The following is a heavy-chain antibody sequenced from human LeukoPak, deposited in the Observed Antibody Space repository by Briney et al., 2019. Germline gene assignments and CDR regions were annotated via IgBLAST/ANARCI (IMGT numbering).Heavy chain of an antibody. CDR3: ARDERGAFDI. D-gene: IGHD3-16*01. J-gene: IGHJ3*02. Sequence: VSYISSSCRTIYYAASVKARFTISRDNAKNSLYLQMNSLRAEDTAVYYCARDERGAFDIWGQGTMVTVSS. V-gene: IGHV3-48*03. CDR2: ISSSCRTI.